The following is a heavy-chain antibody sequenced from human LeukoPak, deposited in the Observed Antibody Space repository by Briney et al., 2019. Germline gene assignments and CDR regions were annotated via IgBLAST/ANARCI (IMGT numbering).Heavy chain of an antibody. CDR2: IYSGGST. V-gene: IGHV3-53*01. D-gene: IGHD2-15*01. CDR1: GFTVSSNY. Sequence: GGSLRLSCAASGFTVSSNYMSWVRQAPGKGLEWVSVIYSGGSTYYADSVKGRFTISRDNSKNTLYLQMNSLRAEDTAVYYCASCSAREEDYFDYWGQGTLVTVSS. J-gene: IGHJ4*02. CDR3: ASCSAREEDYFDY.